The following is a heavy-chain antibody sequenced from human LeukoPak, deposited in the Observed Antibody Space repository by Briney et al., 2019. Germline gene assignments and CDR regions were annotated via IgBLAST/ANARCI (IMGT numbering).Heavy chain of an antibody. V-gene: IGHV1-18*01. J-gene: IGHJ3*01. CDR1: GYTFTNYD. CDR3: ARAGYCGDGGCRGGSAFDV. D-gene: IGHD2-15*01. Sequence: ASVKVSCKTSGYTFTNYDIYWVRQAPGQGLECMGWISGYTGDTKYAQILQGRFTVTTDTSTSTAYMELRSLTYDDTAVYYCARAGYCGDGGCRGGSAFDVWGQGTMVTVSS. CDR2: ISGYTGDT.